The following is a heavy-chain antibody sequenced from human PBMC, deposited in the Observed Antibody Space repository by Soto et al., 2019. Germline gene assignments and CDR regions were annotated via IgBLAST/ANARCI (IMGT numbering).Heavy chain of an antibody. CDR1: GFTFSNYG. J-gene: IGHJ6*02. D-gene: IGHD2-2*01. V-gene: IGHV3-30*18. CDR3: AKVTGYCSSSSCRRDYYYYYGMDV. Sequence: CSLRLSCAASGFTFSNYGMHWVRQAPGKGLEWVAVISYDGSDKYYADSVKGRFSISRDNSKNTLYLQMNSLRAEDTAVYYCAKVTGYCSSSSCRRDYYYYYGMDVWGQGTTVTVSS. CDR2: ISYDGSDK.